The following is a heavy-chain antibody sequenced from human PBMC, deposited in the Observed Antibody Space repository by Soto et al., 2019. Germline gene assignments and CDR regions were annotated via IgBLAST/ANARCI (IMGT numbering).Heavy chain of an antibody. V-gene: IGHV4-61*01. CDR2: IYYSGST. CDR1: GGSVSSGSYY. CDR3: ARDPTTAIRYYYGMDV. D-gene: IGHD2-2*02. J-gene: IGHJ6*02. Sequence: QVQLQESGPGLVKPSETLSLTCTVSGGSVSSGSYYWSWIRQPPGKGLEWIGYIYYSGSTNYNPSLKSRVTISVDTSKNQFSLKLSSVTAADTAVYYCARDPTTAIRYYYGMDVWGQGTTVTVSS.